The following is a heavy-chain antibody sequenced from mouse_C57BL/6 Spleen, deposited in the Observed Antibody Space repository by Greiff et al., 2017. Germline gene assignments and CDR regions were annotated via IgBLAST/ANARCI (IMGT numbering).Heavy chain of an antibody. Sequence: QVQLQPSGAELVRPGASVTLSCKASGYTFTDYEMHWVKQTPVHGLEWIGAIDPGTGGTDYNQKFKGKAILTADKSSSTAYMELRSLPSEDAAFYYCTEEGGLLRYFDVWGTGTTVTVSS. CDR1: GYTFTDYE. V-gene: IGHV1-15*01. CDR3: TEEGGLLRYFDV. J-gene: IGHJ1*03. CDR2: IDPGTGGT. D-gene: IGHD2-3*01.